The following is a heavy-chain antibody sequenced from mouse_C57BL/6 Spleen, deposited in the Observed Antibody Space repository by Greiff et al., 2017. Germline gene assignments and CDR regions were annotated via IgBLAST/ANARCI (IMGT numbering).Heavy chain of an antibody. Sequence: EVKLQESGGDLVKPGGSLKLSCAASGFTFSSYGMSWVRQTPDKRLEWVATISSGGSYTYYPDSVKGRFTISRDNAKNTLYLQMSSLKSEDTAMYYCARHALYGNYGFDYWGQGTTLTVSS. CDR2: ISSGGSYT. J-gene: IGHJ2*01. CDR3: ARHALYGNYGFDY. CDR1: GFTFSSYG. D-gene: IGHD2-1*01. V-gene: IGHV5-6*01.